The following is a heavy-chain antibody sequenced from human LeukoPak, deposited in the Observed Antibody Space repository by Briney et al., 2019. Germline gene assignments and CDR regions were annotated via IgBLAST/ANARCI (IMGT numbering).Heavy chain of an antibody. V-gene: IGHV1-8*03. CDR3: ARAPLLSSGSYYGMDV. CDR1: GYTFTTLD. D-gene: IGHD6-19*01. J-gene: IGHJ6*02. CDR2: IHPNSGNR. Sequence: ASVKVSCKASGYTFTTLDINWVRQATGQGLEWMGWIHPNSGNRGYAQKFQGRVTITRDTSISTAYMELSSLRSEDTAVYYCARAPLLSSGSYYGMDVWGQGTTVTVSS.